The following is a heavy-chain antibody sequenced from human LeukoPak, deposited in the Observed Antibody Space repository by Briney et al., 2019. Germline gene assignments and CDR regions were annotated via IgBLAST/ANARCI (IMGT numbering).Heavy chain of an antibody. CDR3: ARGAAGTRNAFDI. V-gene: IGHV3-74*01. D-gene: IGHD6-13*01. CDR2: INTDGIST. Sequence: GGSLRLSCADSGFTFSSHWMHWVRQAPGKGLVWVSRINTDGISTNYADSVKGRSTISGDNAKNTLYLQMSSLRAEDTAVYYCARGAAGTRNAFDIWGQGTMVTVSS. J-gene: IGHJ3*02. CDR1: GFTFSSHW.